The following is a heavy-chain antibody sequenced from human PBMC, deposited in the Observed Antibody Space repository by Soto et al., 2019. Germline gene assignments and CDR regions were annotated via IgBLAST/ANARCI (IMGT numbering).Heavy chain of an antibody. J-gene: IGHJ4*02. CDR3: AKDPIVVGRPRLFAY. V-gene: IGHV3-23*01. CDR2: FSGSGGST. CDR1: GFTFSIYA. D-gene: IGHD3-22*01. Sequence: EVQLLESGGGLVQPGGSLRLSCAASGFTFSIYAMSWVRQAPGKGLGWVSAFSGSGGSTYYADSVKGRFTISRDNSKNTQYIQMNSLRAADTAVYYCAKDPIVVGRPRLFAYWGQGTLVTVAS.